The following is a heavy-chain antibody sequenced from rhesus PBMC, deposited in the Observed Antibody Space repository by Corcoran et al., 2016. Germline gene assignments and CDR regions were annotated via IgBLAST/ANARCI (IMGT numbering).Heavy chain of an antibody. D-gene: IGHD3-34*01. V-gene: IGHV4-65*01. CDR3: ARGMGGSGYFDL. Sequence: QVQLQESGPGLLKPSETLSLTCAVSGGSVSSSDWWSWIRQPPGKGLEWIGYISGGSDTTHNNPSLKSRVTISTDPSKNQFSLKLSSVTAADTAVYYCARGMGGSGYFDLWGPGTPITISS. CDR2: ISGGSDTT. CDR1: GGSVSSSDW. J-gene: IGHJ2*01.